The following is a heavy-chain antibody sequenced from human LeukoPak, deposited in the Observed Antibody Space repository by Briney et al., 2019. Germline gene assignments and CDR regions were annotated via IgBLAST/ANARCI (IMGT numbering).Heavy chain of an antibody. J-gene: IGHJ4*02. CDR2: ILYDGNNK. D-gene: IGHD3-22*01. CDR3: ARGGLHYYDSSGFDN. CDR1: GFTFSRYA. Sequence: QTGGSLRLSCAASGFTFSRYAMHWVRQSPGKGLECVAVILYDGNNKYYADSVKGRFTISRDNSKNTVYLQMNSLRTEDTAVYFCARGGLHYYDSSGFDNWGQGTLVTVSS. V-gene: IGHV3-30-3*01.